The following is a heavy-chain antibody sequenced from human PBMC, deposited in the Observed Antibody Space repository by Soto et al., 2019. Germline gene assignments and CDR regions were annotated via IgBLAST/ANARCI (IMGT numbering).Heavy chain of an antibody. CDR1: GFTFSGYG. Sequence: GGSLRLSCAASGFTFSGYGFHWVRQAPGKGLEWVAVISYSGSNTYYADSVKGRFTISRDNSKNTLYLQMNSLRADDTAMYYCAKDSRTEILSYVPFSASRMDFSGQGTMVTVSS. D-gene: IGHD1-26*01. V-gene: IGHV3-30*18. CDR3: AKDSRTEILSYVPFSASRMDF. CDR2: ISYSGSNT. J-gene: IGHJ6*02.